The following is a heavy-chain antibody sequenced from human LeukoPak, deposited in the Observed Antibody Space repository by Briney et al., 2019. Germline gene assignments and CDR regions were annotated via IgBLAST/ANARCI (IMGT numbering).Heavy chain of an antibody. CDR1: GFTFSSYS. CDR2: ISSSSSYI. J-gene: IGHJ4*02. D-gene: IGHD2-15*01. CDR3: ARGDEIVVVVAANDY. Sequence: GGSLSLSCAASGFTFSSYSMNWVRQAPGKGLEWVSFISSSSSYIYYADSVKGRFTISRDNAKNSLYLQMNSLRAEDTAVYYCARGDEIVVVVAANDYWGQGTLVTVSS. V-gene: IGHV3-21*01.